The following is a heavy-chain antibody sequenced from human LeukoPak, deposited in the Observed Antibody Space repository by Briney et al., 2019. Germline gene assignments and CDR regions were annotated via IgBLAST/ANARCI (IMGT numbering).Heavy chain of an antibody. CDR3: ARGEPNYSYFK. J-gene: IGHJ4*02. CDR2: INNDGSST. CDR1: GFTFSRYW. Sequence: GGSLRLSCAASGFTFSRYWMHWVRQAPGKGLVWVSRINNDGSSTVYADSVKGRFTISRDNAKNTVYLQMNSLRVEGTAVYYCARGEPNYSYFKWGQGTLVSVSS. D-gene: IGHD5-18*01. V-gene: IGHV3-74*01.